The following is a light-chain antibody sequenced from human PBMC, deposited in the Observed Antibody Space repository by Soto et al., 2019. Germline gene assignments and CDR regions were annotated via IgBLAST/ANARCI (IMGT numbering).Light chain of an antibody. CDR3: SSYTSSSTRV. CDR2: DVS. J-gene: IGLJ2*01. Sequence: QSALTQPASVSGSPGQSITISCTGTSSDVGGYNYVSWYQQHPGKAPKLMIYDVSNRTSGVSNRFSGSKSGNTASLTISGLLAEDEADYYCSSYTSSSTRVFGGGTKLTVL. CDR1: SSDVGGYNY. V-gene: IGLV2-14*01.